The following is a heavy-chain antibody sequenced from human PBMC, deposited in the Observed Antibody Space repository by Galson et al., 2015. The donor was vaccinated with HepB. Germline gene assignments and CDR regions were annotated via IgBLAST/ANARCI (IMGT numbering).Heavy chain of an antibody. Sequence: LSLTCTVSGGSISSYYWSWIRQPPGKGLEWIGYIYYSGSTNYNPSLKSRVTISVDTSKNQFSLKLSSVTAADTAVYYCARVSRAKVRGVTAVYYYYGMDVWGQGTTVTVSS. D-gene: IGHD3-10*01. J-gene: IGHJ6*02. V-gene: IGHV4-59*01. CDR1: GGSISSYY. CDR3: ARVSRAKVRGVTAVYYYYGMDV. CDR2: IYYSGST.